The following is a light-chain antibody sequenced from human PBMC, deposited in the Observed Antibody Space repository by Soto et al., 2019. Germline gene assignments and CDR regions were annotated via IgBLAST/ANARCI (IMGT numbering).Light chain of an antibody. J-gene: IGKJ2*01. V-gene: IGKV3-20*01. CDR3: QLSGSYMFT. CDR2: AAS. CDR1: QSVNSNF. Sequence: EVVLTQSPGPLSLSPGERVTLSCRTSQSVNSNFLSWFQQKPGQPPRLLLYAASKRAAGTPDRFSGAGSGTDFTLIISRLEPEDSAIYHCQLSGSYMFTFGQGTKVEI.